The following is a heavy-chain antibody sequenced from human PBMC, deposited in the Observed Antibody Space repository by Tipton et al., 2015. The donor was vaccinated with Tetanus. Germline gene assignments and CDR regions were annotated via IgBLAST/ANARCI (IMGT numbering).Heavy chain of an antibody. CDR2: ISYDGSNK. Sequence: SLRLSCAASGFTFSSYAMHCVRQAPGKGLEWVAVISYDGSNKYYADSVKGRFTISRDNSKNTLYLQMNSLRAEDTAVYYCAREGGVYDGSGYYLIFDYWGQGTLVTVSS. CDR3: AREGGVYDGSGYYLIFDY. CDR1: GFTFSSYA. D-gene: IGHD3-22*01. V-gene: IGHV3-30*04. J-gene: IGHJ4*02.